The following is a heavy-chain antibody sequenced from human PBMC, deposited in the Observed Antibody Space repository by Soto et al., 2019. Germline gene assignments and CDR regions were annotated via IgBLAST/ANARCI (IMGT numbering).Heavy chain of an antibody. D-gene: IGHD2-15*01. J-gene: IGHJ6*01. CDR3: ASINPMAPRTPDSVSYHAMDV. CDR2: IIPIFGTA. Sequence: ASVKVSGKASGGTFSSYAMSWGQQAPGQGLEWMGGIIPIFGTANYAQKFQGRVTITADESTSTAYMELRSLRSEDTAVYYCASINPMAPRTPDSVSYHAMDVWG. V-gene: IGHV1-69*13. CDR1: GGTFSSYA.